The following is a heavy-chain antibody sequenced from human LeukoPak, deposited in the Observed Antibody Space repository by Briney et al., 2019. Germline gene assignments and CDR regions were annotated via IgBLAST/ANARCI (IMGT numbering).Heavy chain of an antibody. CDR1: GFTFSTYW. CDR2: MKGDGSET. J-gene: IGHJ3*01. V-gene: IGHV3-7*01. CDR3: ARPAYTAAYDL. Sequence: PGGSLRLSCAASGFTFSTYWMTWVRQAPGKGLEWVANMKGDGSETHYEDSVKGRFTISRDNAKNSLYLQMNSLRAEDTAVYYCARPAYTAAYDLWGQGTMVTVSS. D-gene: IGHD3-16*01.